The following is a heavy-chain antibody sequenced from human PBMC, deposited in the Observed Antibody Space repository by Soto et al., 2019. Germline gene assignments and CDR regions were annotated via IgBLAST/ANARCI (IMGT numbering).Heavy chain of an antibody. CDR1: GGSINSGDYH. CDR3: AGYYGSGSRPLDAFDI. Sequence: SETLSLTCTVSGGSINSGDYHWSWIRQSPGKGLEWIGAIYYSGSTYYNPSLKSRVTISVDTSKNQFSLKLSSVTAADTAVYYCAGYYGSGSRPLDAFDIWGQGTMVTVSS. J-gene: IGHJ3*02. CDR2: IYYSGST. V-gene: IGHV4-30-4*01. D-gene: IGHD3-10*01.